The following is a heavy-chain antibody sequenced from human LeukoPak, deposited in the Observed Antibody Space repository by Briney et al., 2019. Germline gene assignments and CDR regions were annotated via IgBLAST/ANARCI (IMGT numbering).Heavy chain of an antibody. CDR2: IKSKTDGGTT. D-gene: IGHD3-10*01. CDR3: TNPNYYGSGSYYYFDY. J-gene: IGHJ4*02. V-gene: IGHV3-15*01. Sequence: PGGSLRLSCAVSGFTVSSNFLNWVRQAPGKGLEWVGRIKSKTDGGTTDYAAPVKGRFTISRDDSKNTLYLQMNSLKTEDTAVYYCTNPNYYGSGSYYYFDYWGQGTLVTVPS. CDR1: GFTVSSNF.